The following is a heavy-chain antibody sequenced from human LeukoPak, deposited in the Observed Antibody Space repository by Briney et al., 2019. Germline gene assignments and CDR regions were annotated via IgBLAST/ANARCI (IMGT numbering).Heavy chain of an antibody. Sequence: SETLSLTCTVSGGSIGTYYWSWVRQSPGTGLEWIGYIYVTGTRYNPYLQSRVTISVDRSRNQFFLKMTSVTAADTAVYYCARHIGGGIEDMDVWGRRTKVTVSS. CDR1: GGSIGTYY. V-gene: IGHV4-59*08. CDR2: IYVTGT. D-gene: IGHD3-16*02. CDR3: ARHIGGGIEDMDV. J-gene: IGHJ6*03.